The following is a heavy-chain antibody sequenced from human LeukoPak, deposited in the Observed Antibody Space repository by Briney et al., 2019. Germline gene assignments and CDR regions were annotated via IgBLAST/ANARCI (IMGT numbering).Heavy chain of an antibody. V-gene: IGHV4-39*01. CDR3: ARHYITMVRGVHGGFDY. CDR1: GGSISSSSYY. J-gene: IGHJ4*02. Sequence: NPSETLSLTCTVSGGSISSSSYYWGWIRQPPGKGLEWIGSIYYSGSTYYNPSLKSRVTISVDTSKNQFSLKLSSVTAADTAVYYCARHYITMVRGVHGGFDYWGQGTLVTVSS. CDR2: IYYSGST. D-gene: IGHD3-10*01.